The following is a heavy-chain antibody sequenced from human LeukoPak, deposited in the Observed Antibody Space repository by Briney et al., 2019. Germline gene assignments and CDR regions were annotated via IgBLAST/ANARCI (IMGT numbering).Heavy chain of an antibody. D-gene: IGHD4-17*01. V-gene: IGHV3-21*04. CDR1: GFTFSTYS. J-gene: IGHJ4*02. CDR2: ISSSSHYI. Sequence: GGSLRLSCAASGFTFSTYSMNWVRQAPGKGLEWVSSISSSSHYIYYADSVKGRFTISRDNSKNTLYLQMNSLRAEDTAVYYCAKDLYGDYMIDYWGQGTLVTVSS. CDR3: AKDLYGDYMIDY.